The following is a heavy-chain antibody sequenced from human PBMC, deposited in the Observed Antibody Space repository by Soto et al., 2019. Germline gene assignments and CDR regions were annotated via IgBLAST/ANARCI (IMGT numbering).Heavy chain of an antibody. CDR1: GASIRSYY. J-gene: IGHJ4*02. CDR3: ARFDQYGVFY. CDR2: IYYSGST. Sequence: NPSETLSLTCTVSGASIRSYYWTWIRQPPGKGLEWIGYIYYSGSTNYNPSLKSRVTISVDTSKKQFSLNLSSVTAADTAVYYCARFDQYGVFYWGQGTLVTVSS. D-gene: IGHD3-10*01. V-gene: IGHV4-59*01.